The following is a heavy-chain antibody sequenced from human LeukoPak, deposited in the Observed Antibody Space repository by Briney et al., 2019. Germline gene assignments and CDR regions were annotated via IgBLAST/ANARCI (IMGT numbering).Heavy chain of an antibody. CDR1: GGSISSGSYD. CDR3: ARTITFGGVIVDAFDI. Sequence: SETLSLTCTVSGGSISSGSYDWGWLRQPAGKGLEWIGRIYTSGRTNYKPSRKSRVTISVDTSKNQFSLKLSSVTAADTAVYYCARTITFGGVIVDAFDIWGQGTMVTVSS. CDR2: IYTSGRT. V-gene: IGHV4-61*02. J-gene: IGHJ3*02. D-gene: IGHD3-16*02.